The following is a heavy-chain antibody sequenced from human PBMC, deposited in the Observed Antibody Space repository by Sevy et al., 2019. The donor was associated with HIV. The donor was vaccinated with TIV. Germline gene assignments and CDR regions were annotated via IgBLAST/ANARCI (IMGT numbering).Heavy chain of an antibody. CDR2: IYHSGNT. J-gene: IGHJ4*02. D-gene: IGHD6-19*01. CDR3: ASQPGYRSTYYGFSLSRTFDS. Sequence: SETLSLTCSVSGGSITSNNYYWGWIRQPPGKGLEWIGSIYHSGNTYYNPSLQSRVTVSVDTSRSHFSLKVTSVAASDTAVYFCASQPGYRSTYYGFSLSRTFDSWGPGTLVTVSS. V-gene: IGHV4-39*01. CDR1: GGSITSNNYY.